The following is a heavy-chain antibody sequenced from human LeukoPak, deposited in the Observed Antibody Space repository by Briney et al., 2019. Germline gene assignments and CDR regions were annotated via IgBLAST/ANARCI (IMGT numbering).Heavy chain of an antibody. Sequence: ASVKVSCKASGYTFTGYYMHWVRQAPGQGLEWMGWINPNSGGTNYAQKFQGRVTMTRDTSISTAYMELSRLRSDDTAVYYCARDLASSGYYQYYFDYWGQGTLVTVS. CDR1: GYTFTGYY. J-gene: IGHJ4*02. D-gene: IGHD3-22*01. CDR3: ARDLASSGYYQYYFDY. CDR2: INPNSGGT. V-gene: IGHV1-2*02.